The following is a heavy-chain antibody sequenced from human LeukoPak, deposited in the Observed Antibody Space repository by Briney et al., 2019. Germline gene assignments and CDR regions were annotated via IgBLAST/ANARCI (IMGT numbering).Heavy chain of an antibody. CDR1: GGSISSSSYY. J-gene: IGHJ4*02. V-gene: IGHV4-39*01. CDR3: ARLAYYDFWSGYWISSYFDY. CDR2: IYYSGST. Sequence: SETLSLTCTVSGGSISSSSYYWGSIRQPPGKGLEWIGSIYYSGSTYYNPSLKSRVTISVDTSKNQFSLKLSSVTAADTAVYYCARLAYYDFWSGYWISSYFDYWGQGTLVTVSS. D-gene: IGHD3-3*01.